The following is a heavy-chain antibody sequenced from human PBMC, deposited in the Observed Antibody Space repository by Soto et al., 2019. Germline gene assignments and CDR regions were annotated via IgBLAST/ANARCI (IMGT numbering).Heavy chain of an antibody. Sequence: PGGSLRLSCAASGFTFSSYAMSWVRQAPGKGLEWVSAISGSGGSTYCADSVKGRFAISRDNSKNTLYLQMNSLRAEDTAVYYCAKGGSDLAVADYFDYWGQGTLVTVSS. V-gene: IGHV3-23*01. D-gene: IGHD6-19*01. CDR3: AKGGSDLAVADYFDY. CDR2: ISGSGGST. J-gene: IGHJ4*02. CDR1: GFTFSSYA.